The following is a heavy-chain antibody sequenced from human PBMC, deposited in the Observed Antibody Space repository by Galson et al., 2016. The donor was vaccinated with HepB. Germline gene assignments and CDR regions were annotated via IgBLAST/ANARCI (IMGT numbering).Heavy chain of an antibody. CDR3: ARGRVYSGYAAYYGMDV. CDR1: GFTISSHY. Sequence: SLRLSCAASGFTISSHYMSWVRQAPGRGLEWVSTIYSDGSTYYADSVKGRFTISRDNSKNTLYLQMNSLRAEDTALYYCARGRVYSGYAAYYGMDVWGQGTTVTVSS. CDR2: IYSDGST. V-gene: IGHV3-53*01. D-gene: IGHD5-12*01. J-gene: IGHJ6*02.